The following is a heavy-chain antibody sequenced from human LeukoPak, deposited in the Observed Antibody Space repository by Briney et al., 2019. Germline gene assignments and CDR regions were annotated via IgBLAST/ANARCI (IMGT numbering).Heavy chain of an antibody. D-gene: IGHD3-10*01. CDR1: GASISKTNW. CDR3: ARGRGRGVLITTSRRSFWFDS. Sequence: SETLSLTCAVSGASISKTNWWSWVRQPPGKGLEWIGEIYHSGKTNYNPSLKSRVTISVDKSKNQISLKLSSVTAADTAVYYCARGRGRGVLITTSRRSFWFDSWGQGTLVTVSS. J-gene: IGHJ5*01. V-gene: IGHV4-4*02. CDR2: IYHSGKT.